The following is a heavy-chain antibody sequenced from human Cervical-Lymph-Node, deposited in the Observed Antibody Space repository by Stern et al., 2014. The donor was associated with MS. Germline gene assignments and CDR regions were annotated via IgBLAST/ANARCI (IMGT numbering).Heavy chain of an antibody. CDR3: ARGNWNYEGMGY. CDR2: IWYDGNKK. Sequence: LVESGGGVVQPGRSLRISCAASGFTFSNYGMHWVRQAPGKGLEWLAVIWYDGNKKYYADSVKGRFTISRDNSKNTLFLQMSSLTAEDTALYYCARGNWNYEGMGYWGQGTLVTVSS. D-gene: IGHD1-7*01. V-gene: IGHV3-33*01. J-gene: IGHJ4*02. CDR1: GFTFSNYG.